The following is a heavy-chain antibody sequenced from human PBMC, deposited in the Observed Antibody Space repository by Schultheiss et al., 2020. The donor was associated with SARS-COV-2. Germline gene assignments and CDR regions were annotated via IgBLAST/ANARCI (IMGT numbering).Heavy chain of an antibody. V-gene: IGHV3-30*04. J-gene: IGHJ4*02. CDR1: GFTFSSYA. CDR2: ISYDGSNK. D-gene: IGHD2-15*01. Sequence: GGSLRLSCAASGFTFSSYAMHWVRQAPGKGLEWVAVISYDGSNKYYADSVKGRFTISRDNSKNTLYLQMNSLRAEDTALYYCARDLMVVPDYWGQGTLVTVSS. CDR3: ARDLMVVPDY.